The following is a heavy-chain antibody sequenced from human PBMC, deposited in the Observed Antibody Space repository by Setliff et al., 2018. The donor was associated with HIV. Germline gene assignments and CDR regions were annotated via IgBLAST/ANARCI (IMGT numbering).Heavy chain of an antibody. CDR3: ARRSGYAEDY. CDR1: GDSISNGLF. V-gene: IGHV4-34*12. Sequence: SLTCTVSGDSISNGLFWNWIRQPPGKGLEWIGEIIHSGGTNYNPSLKSRVTISVDTSKNQFSLKLSSVTAADTAVYYCARRSGYAEDYWGQGTLVTVSS. D-gene: IGHD5-12*01. J-gene: IGHJ4*02. CDR2: IIHSGGT.